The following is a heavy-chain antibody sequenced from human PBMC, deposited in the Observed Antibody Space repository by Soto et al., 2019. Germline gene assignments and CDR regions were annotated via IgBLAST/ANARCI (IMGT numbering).Heavy chain of an antibody. CDR2: IYYSGST. CDR1: GGSVSSGSYY. J-gene: IGHJ6*02. CDR3: ARDRFFTIFGVGPIGYYYYGMDV. Sequence: SETLSLPCTVSGGSVSSGSYYWSWIRQPPGKGLEWIGYIYYSGSTNYNPSLKSRVTISVDTSKNQFTLKRSSLTAADTAVYYCARDRFFTIFGVGPIGYYYYGMDVWGQGTTVTVSS. D-gene: IGHD3-3*01. V-gene: IGHV4-61*01.